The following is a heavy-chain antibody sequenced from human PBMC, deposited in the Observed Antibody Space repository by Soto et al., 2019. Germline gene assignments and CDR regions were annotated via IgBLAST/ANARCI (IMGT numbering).Heavy chain of an antibody. Sequence: SETLSLTCTVSGGSISTSLNYWGWIREPPGKGLEWIGSIYNSGSTYDNPSLKSRVTMSVDTSKNQFSLKLSSVTAADTAVYYCASHIRGAVTMNWFDPWGQGTLVTVS. CDR1: GGSISTSLNY. CDR3: ASHIRGAVTMNWFDP. V-gene: IGHV4-39*01. CDR2: IYNSGST. D-gene: IGHD4-17*01. J-gene: IGHJ5*02.